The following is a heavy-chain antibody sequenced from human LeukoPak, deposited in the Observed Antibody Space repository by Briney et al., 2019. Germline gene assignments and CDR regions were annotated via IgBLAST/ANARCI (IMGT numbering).Heavy chain of an antibody. CDR2: INPNSGGT. CDR3: ARVGEYCSGGSCYSGENWFDP. J-gene: IGHJ5*02. CDR1: GYTFTGYY. D-gene: IGHD2-15*01. V-gene: IGHV1-2*02. Sequence: ASVKVSCKASGYTFTGYYMHWVRQAPGQGLEWMGWINPNSGGTNYAQKFQGRVTMTRDTSISTAYMELSRLRSDDTAVYYCARVGEYCSGGSCYSGENWFDPWGQGTLVTVSS.